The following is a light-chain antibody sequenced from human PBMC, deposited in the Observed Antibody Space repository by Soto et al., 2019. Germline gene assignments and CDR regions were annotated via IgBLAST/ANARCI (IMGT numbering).Light chain of an antibody. Sequence: QSALTQPASVSGSPGQSVTISCTGTSGDVYAYNYVSWYQQHPGKTPKLIIYDVSSRPSGVSSRFSGSKSGNTASLTISGLQAEDEADYYSSSCTSSITYVFGSGTKLTVL. CDR1: SGDVYAYNY. CDR2: DVS. V-gene: IGLV2-14*03. CDR3: SSCTSSITYV. J-gene: IGLJ1*01.